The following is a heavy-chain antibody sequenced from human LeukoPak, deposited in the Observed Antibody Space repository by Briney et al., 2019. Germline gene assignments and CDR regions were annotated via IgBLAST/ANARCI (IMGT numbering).Heavy chain of an antibody. CDR2: ISAYNGNT. J-gene: IGHJ4*02. CDR3: ARYYYDSSGYYAVDDY. D-gene: IGHD3-22*01. Sequence: GASVKVSCKASGGTSSSYAISWVRQAPGQGLEWMGWISAYNGNTNYAQKLQGRVTMTTDTSTSTAYMELRSLRSDDTAVYYCARYYYDSSGYYAVDDYWGQGTLVTVSS. CDR1: GGTSSSYA. V-gene: IGHV1-18*01.